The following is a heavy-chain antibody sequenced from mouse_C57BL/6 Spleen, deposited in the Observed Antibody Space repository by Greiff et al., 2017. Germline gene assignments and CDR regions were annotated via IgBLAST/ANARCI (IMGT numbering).Heavy chain of an antibody. CDR1: GFSLTSYG. D-gene: IGHD2-12*01. J-gene: IGHJ1*03. Sequence: QVQLKQSGPGLVQPSQSLSITCTVSGFSLTSYGVHWVRQSPGKGLEWLGVIWSGGSTDYTAAFISRLSISKDNSKSQVFFKMNSLQADDTAIYYCARITTEYFDVWGTGTTVTVSS. V-gene: IGHV2-2*01. CDR2: IWSGGST. CDR3: ARITTEYFDV.